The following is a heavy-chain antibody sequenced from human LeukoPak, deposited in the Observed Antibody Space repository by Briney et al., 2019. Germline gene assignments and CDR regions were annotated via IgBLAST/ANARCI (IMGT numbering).Heavy chain of an antibody. CDR2: IIPIFGTA. CDR1: GYTFTSYD. CDR3: ARAIAAAGTLDY. D-gene: IGHD6-13*01. V-gene: IGHV1-69*13. J-gene: IGHJ4*02. Sequence: SVKVSCKASGYTFTSYDINWVRQAPGQGLEWMGGIIPIFGTANYAQKFQGRVTITADESTSTAYMELSSLRSEDTAVYYCARAIAAAGTLDYWGQGTLVTVSS.